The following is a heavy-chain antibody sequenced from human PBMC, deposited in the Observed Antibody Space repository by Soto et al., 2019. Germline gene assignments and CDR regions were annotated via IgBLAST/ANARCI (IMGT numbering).Heavy chain of an antibody. CDR1: GGSISSGGYS. Sequence: QLQLQESGSGLVKPSPTLSLTCAVSGGSISSGGYSWSWIRQPPGKGLEWIGYIYHSGSTYYNPSPKSRVTISVDRSKNQFSLKLSSVTAADTAVYYCARATYYYDSSGYYPNYYGMDVWGQGTTVTVSS. CDR3: ARATYYYDSSGYYPNYYGMDV. CDR2: IYHSGST. J-gene: IGHJ6*02. V-gene: IGHV4-30-2*01. D-gene: IGHD3-22*01.